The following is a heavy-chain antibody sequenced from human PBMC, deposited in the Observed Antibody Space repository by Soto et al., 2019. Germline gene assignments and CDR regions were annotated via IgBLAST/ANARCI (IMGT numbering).Heavy chain of an antibody. D-gene: IGHD6-6*01. Sequence: GGSLRLSCAASGFTFSSYSMNWVRQAPGKGLEWVSSISSSSSYIYYADSVKGRFTISRDNAKNSLYLQMNSLRAEDTAVYYFSRGPLLFLIAATHYFDYWGQGTLVTVSS. J-gene: IGHJ4*02. CDR3: SRGPLLFLIAATHYFDY. V-gene: IGHV3-21*01. CDR1: GFTFSSYS. CDR2: ISSSSSYI.